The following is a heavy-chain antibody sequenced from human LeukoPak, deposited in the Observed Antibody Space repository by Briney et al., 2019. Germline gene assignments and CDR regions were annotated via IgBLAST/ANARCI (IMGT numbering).Heavy chain of an antibody. CDR2: ISSSSSYI. CDR3: ARWLAGYLDY. J-gene: IGHJ4*02. V-gene: IGHV3-21*01. CDR1: GFTFSSYS. Sequence: GGSLRLSCGASGFTFSSYSMNWVRQAPGKGLEWVSSISSSSSYIYYADSVKGRFTISRDNAKNSLYLQMNSLRAEDTAVYYCARWLAGYLDYWGQGTLVTVSS. D-gene: IGHD6-19*01.